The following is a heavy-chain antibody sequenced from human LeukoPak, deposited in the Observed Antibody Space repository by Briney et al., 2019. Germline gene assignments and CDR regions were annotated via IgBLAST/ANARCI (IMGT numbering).Heavy chain of an antibody. CDR3: AKNYYGSGGTLDY. CDR2: ISGSGGST. J-gene: IGHJ4*02. CDR1: GFTFSSYA. V-gene: IGHV3-23*01. Sequence: GGSLRLSCAASGFTFSSYAMSWVRQAPGKGLEWVSAISGSGGSTYYADSVKGRFTISRDNSKDTLYLQMNSLRAEDTAVYYCAKNYYGSGGTLDYWGQGTLVTVSS. D-gene: IGHD3-10*01.